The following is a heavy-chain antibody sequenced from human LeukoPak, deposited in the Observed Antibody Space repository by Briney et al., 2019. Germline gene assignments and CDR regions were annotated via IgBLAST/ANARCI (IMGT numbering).Heavy chain of an antibody. CDR3: ARGSGAVDY. D-gene: IGHD3-3*01. Sequence: GGSLRLSCAASGXTFSSYSMNWVRQAPGKGLEWVSYISSSSSTIYYADSVKGRVTISRDNAKNSLYLQMNSLSDEDTAVYYCARGSGAVDYWGQGTLVTVSS. CDR1: GXTFSSYS. CDR2: ISSSSSTI. J-gene: IGHJ4*02. V-gene: IGHV3-48*02.